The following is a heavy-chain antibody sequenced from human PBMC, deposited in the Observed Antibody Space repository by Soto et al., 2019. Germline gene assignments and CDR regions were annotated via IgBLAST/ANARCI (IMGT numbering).Heavy chain of an antibody. Sequence: QVQLVESGGGVVQPGRSLRLSCAASGFTFSSYAMHWVRQAPGKGLEWVAVISYDGSNKYYADSVKGRFTISRDNSKITLYLQMNSLRAEDTAVYYCARVEESSSDYYGMDVWGQGTTVTVSS. J-gene: IGHJ6*02. D-gene: IGHD6-6*01. CDR1: GFTFSSYA. CDR3: ARVEESSSDYYGMDV. V-gene: IGHV3-30-3*01. CDR2: ISYDGSNK.